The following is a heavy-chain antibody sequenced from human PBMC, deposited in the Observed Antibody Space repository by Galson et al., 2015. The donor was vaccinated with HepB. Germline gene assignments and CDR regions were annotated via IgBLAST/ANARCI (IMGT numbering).Heavy chain of an antibody. V-gene: IGHV3-15*01. CDR1: GFTFSNAW. D-gene: IGHD1-1*01. J-gene: IGHJ3*02. CDR2: IKSKTDGGTT. Sequence: SLRLSCAASGFTFSNAWMSWVRQAPGKGLEWVGRIKSKTDGGTTDYAAPVKGRFTISRDDSKNTLYLQMNSLKTEDTAVYYCTTDPRGVGQLGDDAFDIWGQGTMVTVSS. CDR3: TTDPRGVGQLGDDAFDI.